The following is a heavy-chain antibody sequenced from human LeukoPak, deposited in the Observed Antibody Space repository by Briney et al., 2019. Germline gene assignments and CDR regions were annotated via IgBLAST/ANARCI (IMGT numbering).Heavy chain of an antibody. Sequence: GGSLRLSCAASGFIFSDYGMHWVRQAPGKGLEWVAVIWYDGSKKYYADSVKGRFTISRDNSKNTLYRQMNSLRAEDTAVYYCTRRDGDNDRGFDYWGQGTLVTVSS. D-gene: IGHD4-23*01. V-gene: IGHV3-33*01. J-gene: IGHJ4*02. CDR1: GFIFSDYG. CDR3: TRRDGDNDRGFDY. CDR2: IWYDGSKK.